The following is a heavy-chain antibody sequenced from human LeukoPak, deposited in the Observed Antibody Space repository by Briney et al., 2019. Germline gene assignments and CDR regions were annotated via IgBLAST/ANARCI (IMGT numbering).Heavy chain of an antibody. J-gene: IGHJ4*02. D-gene: IGHD1-26*01. Sequence: GRSLRLSCAAXXXXXXXXXXXXVXXXXXXXXEXVEGXLYXGSNKYXADSXXGRFTISRDNSKNTLYLQMNSLRXEDTAVYYCARDRSYSFDNWGQGTLVTVSS. V-gene: IGHV3-30-3*01. CDR1: XXXXXXXX. CDR3: ARDRSYSFDN. CDR2: XLYXGSNK.